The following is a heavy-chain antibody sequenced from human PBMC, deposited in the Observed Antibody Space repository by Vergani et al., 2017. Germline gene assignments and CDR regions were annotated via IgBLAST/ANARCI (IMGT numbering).Heavy chain of an antibody. V-gene: IGHV4-61*01. CDR2: IYYSGST. D-gene: IGHD2-8*01. Sequence: QVQLQESGPGLVKPSETLSLTCTVSGGSVSSGSYYWSWIRQPPGKGLEWIGYIYYSGSTNYNPSLKSRVTISVDTSKNQFSLKLSSVTAADTAVYYCARGGGAYCTNGVCYTVAFDIWGQGTMVTVSS. CDR3: ARGGGAYCTNGVCYTVAFDI. J-gene: IGHJ3*02. CDR1: GGSVSSGSYY.